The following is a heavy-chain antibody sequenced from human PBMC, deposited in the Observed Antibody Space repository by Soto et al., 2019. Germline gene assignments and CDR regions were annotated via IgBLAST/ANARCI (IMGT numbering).Heavy chain of an antibody. D-gene: IGHD6-19*01. CDR2: INPSGGST. CDR3: AREYSSGPENPPDAFDI. J-gene: IGHJ3*02. V-gene: IGHV1-46*01. Sequence: ASVKVSCKASGYAFTSYYMHWVRQAPGQGLEWMGIINPSGGSTSYAQKFQGRVTMTRDTSTSTVYMELSSLRSEDTAVYYCAREYSSGPENPPDAFDIWGQGTMVTVSS. CDR1: GYAFTSYY.